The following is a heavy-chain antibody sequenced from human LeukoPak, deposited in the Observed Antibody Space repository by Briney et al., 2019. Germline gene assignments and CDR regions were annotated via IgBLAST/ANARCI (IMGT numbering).Heavy chain of an antibody. CDR3: AHPVYNSEHFDY. D-gene: IGHD5-24*01. CDR2: ISGSGGST. J-gene: IGHJ4*02. CDR1: GFTFSSYA. Sequence: GGSLRLSCAASGFTFSSYAMSWVRQAPGKGLEWVSAISGSGGSTYYADSVKGRFTNSRDNSKNTLYLQMNSLRAEDTAVYYCAHPVYNSEHFDYWGQGTLVTVSS. V-gene: IGHV3-23*01.